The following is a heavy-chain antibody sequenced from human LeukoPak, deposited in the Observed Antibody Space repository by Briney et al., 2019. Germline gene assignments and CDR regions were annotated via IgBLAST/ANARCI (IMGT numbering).Heavy chain of an antibody. Sequence: GGSLRLSCAASGFTFTSYAMSWVRQAPGKGLEWVSAISGSGATTYFADSVKGRFTLSRDNSHNTLSLQMNSLTAEDTAVYYCAKRTYTSGWYYDFDHWGQGTLVTVSS. CDR2: ISGSGATT. D-gene: IGHD6-19*01. CDR1: GFTFTSYA. CDR3: AKRTYTSGWYYDFDH. V-gene: IGHV3-23*01. J-gene: IGHJ4*02.